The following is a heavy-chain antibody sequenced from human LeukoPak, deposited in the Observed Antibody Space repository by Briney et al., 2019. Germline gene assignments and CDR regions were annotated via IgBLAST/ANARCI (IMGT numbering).Heavy chain of an antibody. CDR2: ISYAVGNT. CDR1: GFTFSNHV. J-gene: IGHJ4*02. CDR3: ARDVLMITFGGVIEYYFDY. Sequence: PGGSLRLSFAASGFTFSNHVMNWVRQAPGKGLEWVSSISYAVGNTYYADSVKGRFTISRDNSKNTLYLQMNSLRAEDTAVYYCARDVLMITFGGVIEYYFDYWGQGTLVTVSS. V-gene: IGHV3-23*01. D-gene: IGHD3-16*02.